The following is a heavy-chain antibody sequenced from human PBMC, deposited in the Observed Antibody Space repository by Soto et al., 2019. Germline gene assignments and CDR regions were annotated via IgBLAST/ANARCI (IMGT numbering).Heavy chain of an antibody. D-gene: IGHD6-19*01. Sequence: GGSLRLFCAASGFAFNNYGFQWVRQAPGKGLEWVAHISNDGTKKFYADSVKGRFTISRDNLETTVYLHLTSLRPDDTALFYCARDVAMPTGLGLGYWGQG. CDR1: GFAFNNYG. CDR3: ARDVAMPTGLGLGY. V-gene: IGHV3-30*03. CDR2: ISNDGTKK. J-gene: IGHJ4*02.